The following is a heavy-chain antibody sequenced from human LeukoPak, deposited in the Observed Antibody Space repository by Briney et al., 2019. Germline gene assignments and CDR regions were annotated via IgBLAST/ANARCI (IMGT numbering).Heavy chain of an antibody. CDR1: GGTFSSYA. CDR3: ARDNWNYVLQPNYFDY. D-gene: IGHD1-7*01. Sequence: SVKVSCKASGGTFSSYAISWVRQAPGQGLEWMGGIIPIFGTANYAQKFQGRVTITADKSTSTAYMELSSLRSEDTAVYYCARDNWNYVLQPNYFDYWGQGTLVTVSS. V-gene: IGHV1-69*06. J-gene: IGHJ4*02. CDR2: IIPIFGTA.